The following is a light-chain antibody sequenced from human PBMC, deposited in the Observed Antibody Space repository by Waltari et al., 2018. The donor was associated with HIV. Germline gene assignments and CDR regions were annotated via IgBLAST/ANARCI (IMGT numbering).Light chain of an antibody. CDR1: SLRSYY. V-gene: IGLV3-19*01. J-gene: IGLJ2*01. CDR2: GKN. Sequence: SSDLTQDPAVSVALGQTVRITCQGDSLRSYYANWYQQKPGQAPVLVIYGKNNRPSGIPDRFSGSSSGNTASLTITGAQAEDEADYYCNSRDSSGDVVFGGGTKLTVL. CDR3: NSRDSSGDVV.